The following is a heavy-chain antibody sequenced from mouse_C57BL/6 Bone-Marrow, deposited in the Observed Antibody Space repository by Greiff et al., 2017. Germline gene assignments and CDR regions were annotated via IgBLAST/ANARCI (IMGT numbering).Heavy chain of an antibody. CDR2: ISSGSSTI. J-gene: IGHJ1*03. V-gene: IGHV5-17*01. CDR3: ARPGSGSSPYWYVDV. Sequence: EVQVVESGGGLVKPGGSLKLSCAASGFTFSDYGMHWVRQAPEKGLEWVAYISSGSSTIYYADTVKGRFTISRDNAKNTLFLQMTSMRSEDTAMYYCARPGSGSSPYWYVDVWGTGTTVTVSS. D-gene: IGHD1-1*01. CDR1: GFTFSDYG.